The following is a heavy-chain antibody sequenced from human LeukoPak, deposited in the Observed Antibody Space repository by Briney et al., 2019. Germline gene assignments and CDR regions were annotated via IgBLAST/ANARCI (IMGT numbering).Heavy chain of an antibody. CDR3: ARCSQQWLVPDFDY. J-gene: IGHJ4*02. CDR2: ISAYNANT. CDR1: GYTYTSHG. V-gene: IGHV1-18*01. D-gene: IGHD6-19*01. Sequence: ASVKVSCKASGYTYTSHGIVWVRQAPGQGLEWMGWISAYNANTNYAQRFQGRLTLTTDPSASVAYMELTSLRSDDTAVYYCARCSQQWLVPDFDYWGQGTLVTVSS.